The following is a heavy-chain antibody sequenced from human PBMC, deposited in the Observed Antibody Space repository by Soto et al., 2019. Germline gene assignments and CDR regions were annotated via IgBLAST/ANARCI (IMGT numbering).Heavy chain of an antibody. Sequence: QVQLVQSGAEVKKPGSSVKVSCKASGGTFSSYTISWVRQAPGQGLEWMGRIIPILGIANYAQKFQGRVTITADKSTSTAYRELSSLRSEDTAVYYCARSAGAAGNYYYYGMDVWGQGTTVTVSS. D-gene: IGHD6-13*01. V-gene: IGHV1-69*02. CDR1: GGTFSSYT. CDR2: IIPILGIA. J-gene: IGHJ6*02. CDR3: ARSAGAAGNYYYYGMDV.